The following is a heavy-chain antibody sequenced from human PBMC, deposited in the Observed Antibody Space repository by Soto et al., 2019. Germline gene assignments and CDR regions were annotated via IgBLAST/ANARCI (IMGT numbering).Heavy chain of an antibody. J-gene: IGHJ4*02. CDR3: ARKWGYCSGGSRPPDY. D-gene: IGHD2-15*01. CDR1: GYSFTSYW. V-gene: IGHV5-51*01. Sequence: GESLKISCKGSGYSFTSYWIGWVRQMPGKGLEWMGIIYPGDSDTRYSPSFQGQVTISADKSISTAYLQWSSLKASVTAMYYCARKWGYCSGGSRPPDYLGQGTLVTVSS. CDR2: IYPGDSDT.